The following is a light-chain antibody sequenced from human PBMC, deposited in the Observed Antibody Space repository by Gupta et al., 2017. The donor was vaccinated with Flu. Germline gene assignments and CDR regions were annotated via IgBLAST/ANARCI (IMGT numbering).Light chain of an antibody. Sequence: EIVLTQSPVTLSLSPGERATLSCRASQSVSSYLAWYQQKPGQAPRLLIYDASNRATGIPARFSGSGYGTDFTLTISSLEPEDFAVYYCQRRSNWPPYTFGQGTKLEIK. CDR3: QRRSNWPPYT. J-gene: IGKJ2*01. CDR1: QSVSSY. V-gene: IGKV3-11*01. CDR2: DAS.